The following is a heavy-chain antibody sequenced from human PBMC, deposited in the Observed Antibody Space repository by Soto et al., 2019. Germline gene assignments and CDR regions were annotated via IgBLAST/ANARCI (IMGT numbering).Heavy chain of an antibody. D-gene: IGHD3-10*01. J-gene: IGHJ4*01. V-gene: IGHV4-30-4*01. CDR1: GDSVSSGDFY. CDR3: ARTRREYGSAWHDF. Sequence: QVQLQESGPGLVKPSQTLSLTCTVSGDSVSSGDFYWSWIRQPPGKGLEWMGYIYSSGSTYYHPSRKTRITISLDTSKNQVSLNLESLTAADTALYYCARTRREYGSAWHDFWGRGTLVTVSS. CDR2: IYSSGST.